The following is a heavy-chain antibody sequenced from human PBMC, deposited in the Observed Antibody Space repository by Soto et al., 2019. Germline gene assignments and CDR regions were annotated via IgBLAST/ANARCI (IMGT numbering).Heavy chain of an antibody. CDR3: AKDQLAVATIHSPVDWFDP. CDR2: ISGSGGST. V-gene: IGHV3-23*01. CDR1: GFTFSSYA. Sequence: EVQLLESGGGLVQPGGSLRLSCAASGFTFSSYAMSWVRQAPGKGLEWVSAISGSGGSTYYADSVKGRFTISRDNSKNTLYLQMNSLRAEDTAVYYCAKDQLAVATIHSPVDWFDPWGQGTLVTVSS. D-gene: IGHD5-12*01. J-gene: IGHJ5*02.